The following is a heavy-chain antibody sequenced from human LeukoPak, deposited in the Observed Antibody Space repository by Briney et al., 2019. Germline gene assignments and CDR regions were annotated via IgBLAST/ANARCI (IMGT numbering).Heavy chain of an antibody. J-gene: IGHJ6*02. CDR2: INTDGSDT. V-gene: IGHV3-74*03. D-gene: IGHD6-13*01. CDR3: AKDKSSWSRVGYYYGMDV. CDR1: GFSFSSYW. Sequence: GGSLRLSCAASGFSFSSYWMHWVRQVPGKGLVWVSRINTDGSDTKYADSVKGRFTISRDNAKNTLYLEMNSLRAEDTAVYYCAKDKSSWSRVGYYYGMDVWGQGTTVTVSS.